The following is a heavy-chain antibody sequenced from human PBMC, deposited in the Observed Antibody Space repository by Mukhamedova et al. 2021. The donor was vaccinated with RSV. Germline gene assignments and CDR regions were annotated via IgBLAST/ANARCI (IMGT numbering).Heavy chain of an antibody. J-gene: IGHJ3*02. CDR2: ISYDGSNK. CDR3: ARDKHTMIVVVSSHDALDI. V-gene: IGHV3-30*04. D-gene: IGHD3-22*01. Sequence: VRQAPGKGLEWVAVISYDGSNKYYADSVKGRFTISRDNSKNTLYLQMNSLRAEDTAVYYCARDKHTMIVVVSSHDALDIWAKGQ.